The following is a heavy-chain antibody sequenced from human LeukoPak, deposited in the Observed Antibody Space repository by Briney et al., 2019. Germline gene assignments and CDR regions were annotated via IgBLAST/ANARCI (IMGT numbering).Heavy chain of an antibody. CDR1: GFTFSDYY. D-gene: IGHD3-10*01. V-gene: IGHV3-11*01. CDR3: ARARGYYYGMDV. CDR2: ISSSGGTI. J-gene: IGHJ6*02. Sequence: AGSLTLSCAASGFTFSDYYRSWIRQAPGKGLEWVSYISSSGGTIYYADSVKGRFTISRDNAKNSLYLQMNGLRAEDTAVYYCARARGYYYGMDVGGQGTTVTVSS.